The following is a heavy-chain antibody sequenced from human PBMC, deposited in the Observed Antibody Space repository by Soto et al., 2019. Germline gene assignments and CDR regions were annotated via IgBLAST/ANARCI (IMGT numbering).Heavy chain of an antibody. V-gene: IGHV3-48*03. D-gene: IGHD3-10*01. Sequence: GGSLRLSCAASGFTFSRFELHWVRQAPGKGLEWISYISSSGSTAYYASSVEGRFTISRDNANNSVYLQMDRLRAEDTALYYCTRAAWFPYLSFYWGQGALVTVSS. CDR2: ISSSGSTA. CDR1: GFTFSRFE. J-gene: IGHJ4*02. CDR3: TRAAWFPYLSFY.